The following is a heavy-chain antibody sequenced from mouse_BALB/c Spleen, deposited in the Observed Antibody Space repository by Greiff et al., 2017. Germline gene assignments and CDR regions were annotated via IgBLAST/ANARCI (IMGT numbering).Heavy chain of an antibody. V-gene: IGHV5-4*02. CDR3: ARSLFTTVVARAY. CDR2: ISDGGSYT. J-gene: IGHJ3*01. CDR1: GFTFSDYY. Sequence: EVQRVESGGGLVKPGGSLKLSCAASGFTFSDYYMYWVRQTPEKRLEWVATISDGGSYTYYPDSVKGRFTISRDNAKNNLYLQMSSLKSEDTAIYYCARSLFTTVVARAYWGQGTLVTVSA. D-gene: IGHD1-1*01.